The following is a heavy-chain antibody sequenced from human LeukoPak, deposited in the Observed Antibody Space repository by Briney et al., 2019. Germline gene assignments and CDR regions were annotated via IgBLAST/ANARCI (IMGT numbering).Heavy chain of an antibody. Sequence: SETLSLTCTVSGGSIISHYWSWIRQPPGKGLDWIGYIYYSGSTNYNPSLKSRVTISVDTSKNQFSLKLSSVTAADTAVYYCARSGGSSWSITPRYNWFDPWGQGTLVTVSS. J-gene: IGHJ5*02. CDR2: IYYSGST. D-gene: IGHD6-13*01. V-gene: IGHV4-59*11. CDR1: GGSIISHY. CDR3: ARSGGSSWSITPRYNWFDP.